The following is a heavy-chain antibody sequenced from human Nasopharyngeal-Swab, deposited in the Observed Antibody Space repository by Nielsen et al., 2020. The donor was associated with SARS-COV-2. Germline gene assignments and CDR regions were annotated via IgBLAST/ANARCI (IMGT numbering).Heavy chain of an antibody. D-gene: IGHD3-10*01. J-gene: IGHJ3*02. CDR2: ISYDGSNK. Sequence: GESLKISCAASGFTFSSYGMHWVRQAPGKGLEWVAVISYDGSNKYYAASVKGRFTISRDNSKNTLYLQMNSLRAEDTAVYYCARDITMVRGVIPAGAFDIWGQGTMVTVSS. CDR1: GFTFSSYG. V-gene: IGHV3-30*03. CDR3: ARDITMVRGVIPAGAFDI.